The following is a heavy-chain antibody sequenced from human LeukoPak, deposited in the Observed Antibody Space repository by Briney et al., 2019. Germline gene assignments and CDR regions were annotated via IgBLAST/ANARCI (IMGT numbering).Heavy chain of an antibody. CDR1: GFTLSSYE. Sequence: GGSLRLSCAASGFTLSSYEMSWVRQAPGKGLEWVSYISSSGSTIYYADSVKGRFTISRDNAKNSLYLQMNSLRAEDTAVYYCANVGRSNFDYWGQGTLDTVSS. CDR2: ISSSGSTI. V-gene: IGHV3-48*03. J-gene: IGHJ4*02. D-gene: IGHD6-13*01. CDR3: ANVGRSNFDY.